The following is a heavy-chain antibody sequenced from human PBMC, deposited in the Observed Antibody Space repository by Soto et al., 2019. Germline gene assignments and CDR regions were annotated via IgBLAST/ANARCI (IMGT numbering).Heavy chain of an antibody. V-gene: IGHV1-69*06. CDR3: ARRIGDAFDI. J-gene: IGHJ3*02. CDR1: GGPLISYA. CDR2: IIPIFGTA. Sequence: SVKVSCAASGGPLISYAIIWVRQAPGQGLEWMGGIIPIFGTANYAQKFQGRVTITADKSTSTAYMELSSLRSEDTAVYYCARRIGDAFDIWGQGTMVTVSS.